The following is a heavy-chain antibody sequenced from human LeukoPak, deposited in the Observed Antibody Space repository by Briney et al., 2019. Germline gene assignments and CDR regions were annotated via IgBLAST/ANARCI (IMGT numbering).Heavy chain of an antibody. CDR2: MNHNSGNT. CDR3: ARGRYYGSGSYYKALRRPYYFDY. Sequence: GASVTVSFKASGDTFTIYYMHWVRQAPGQGREWMGWMNHNSGNTGYSQKLQGRGRITRNTAISTAYMELSSLRSEDTAVYYCARGRYYGSGSYYKALRRPYYFDYWGQGTLVTVSS. CDR1: GDTFTIYY. V-gene: IGHV1-8*02. J-gene: IGHJ4*02. D-gene: IGHD3-10*01.